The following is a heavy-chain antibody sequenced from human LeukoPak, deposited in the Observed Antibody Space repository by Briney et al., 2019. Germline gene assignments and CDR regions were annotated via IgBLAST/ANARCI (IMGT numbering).Heavy chain of an antibody. V-gene: IGHV3-7*01. CDR2: IKQDGSEK. J-gene: IGHJ4*02. CDR1: GCAFSSYW. D-gene: IGHD6-13*01. CDR3: ATPVGGIWSFDY. Sequence: GGSLRLSCTASGCAFSSYWMTWVRQAPGKGLEWVANIKQDGSEKYYVDSVKGRFTVSRDNAMDSLYLQMNSLRAEDTAVYFCATPVGGIWSFDYWGQGTLVTVSS.